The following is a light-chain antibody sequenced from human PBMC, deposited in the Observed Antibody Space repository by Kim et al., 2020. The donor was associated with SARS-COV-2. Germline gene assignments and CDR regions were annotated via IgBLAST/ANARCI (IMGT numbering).Light chain of an antibody. Sequence: PGQRVTTSCTGSSSNIGAGYDVHWYQQLPGTAPKLLIYGNSNRPSGVPDRFSGSKSGTSASLAITGLQAEDEADYYCQSYDSSSRVFGGGTQLTVL. J-gene: IGLJ2*01. CDR3: QSYDSSSRV. CDR1: SSNIGAGYD. V-gene: IGLV1-40*01. CDR2: GNS.